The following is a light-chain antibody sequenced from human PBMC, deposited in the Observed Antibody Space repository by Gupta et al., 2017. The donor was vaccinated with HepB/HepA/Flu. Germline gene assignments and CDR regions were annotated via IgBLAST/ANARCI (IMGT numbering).Light chain of an antibody. CDR1: ALPKQY. V-gene: IGLV3-25*03. CDR2: KDT. Sequence: SYALTQPPSVSVSPGQTARLTCSGDALPKQYAYWYQQTPGQAPVLVIYKDTERPSGIPERFSGSSSGTTVTLTISGVQAEDEADYYCQSADSSGSFRVFGGGTKLTVL. J-gene: IGLJ3*02. CDR3: QSADSSGSFRV.